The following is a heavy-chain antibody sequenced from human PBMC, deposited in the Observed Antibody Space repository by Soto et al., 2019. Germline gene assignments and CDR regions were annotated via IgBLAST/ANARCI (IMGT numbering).Heavy chain of an antibody. CDR2: ISGGGGSR. Sequence: GGSLRLSCAASGFIFSSYAMSWVRQAPGKGLEWVSGISGGGGSRYSPDSVEGRFIISRDNSKNTLYLQMNSLRAEDTAVYYCTRAAIRGELLDYWGQGTQVTVSS. V-gene: IGHV3-23*01. J-gene: IGHJ4*02. D-gene: IGHD1-26*01. CDR1: GFIFSSYA. CDR3: TRAAIRGELLDY.